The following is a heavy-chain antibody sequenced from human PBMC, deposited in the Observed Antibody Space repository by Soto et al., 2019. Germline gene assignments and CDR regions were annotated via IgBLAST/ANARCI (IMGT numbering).Heavy chain of an antibody. V-gene: IGHV1-2*04. CDR2: INPNSGGT. Sequence: ASVKVSCKASGYTFTGYYMHWVRQAPGQGLEWMGWINPNSGGTNYAQKFQGWVTMTRDTSISTAYMELSRLRSDDTAVYYCARDNCSSTSCYDAFDIWGQGTMVTVSS. J-gene: IGHJ3*02. CDR1: GYTFTGYY. D-gene: IGHD2-2*01. CDR3: ARDNCSSTSCYDAFDI.